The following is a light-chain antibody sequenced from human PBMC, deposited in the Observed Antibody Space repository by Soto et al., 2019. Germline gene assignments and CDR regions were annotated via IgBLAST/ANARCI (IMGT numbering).Light chain of an antibody. CDR3: QQYGSAPLT. CDR1: QSVSNNY. CDR2: GAS. Sequence: EIVLTQSPGTLSLSPGERATLSCRASQSVSNNYLAWYQQKPGQAPRLLIYGASSRATGIPDRFSGSGSGTAFTLTISRLEPEDFAVYYCQQYGSAPLTFGGGTKVEIK. V-gene: IGKV3-20*01. J-gene: IGKJ4*01.